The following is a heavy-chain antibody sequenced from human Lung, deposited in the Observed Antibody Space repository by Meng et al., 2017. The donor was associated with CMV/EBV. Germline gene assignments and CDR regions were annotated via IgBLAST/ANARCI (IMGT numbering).Heavy chain of an antibody. V-gene: IGHV4-4*02. CDR1: GGSISISTW. CDR2: IYHSGGT. Sequence: QMQLQESWPGLVKPSGTLSLTCAVSGGSISISTWWSWVRQPPGKGLEWIGEIYHSGGTNYNPSLRGRVTISLDKSKNQFSLTLRSVTAADTAVYYCARDPYATGWAGWGQGTLVTVSS. CDR3: ARDPYATGWAG. D-gene: IGHD6-19*01. J-gene: IGHJ4*02.